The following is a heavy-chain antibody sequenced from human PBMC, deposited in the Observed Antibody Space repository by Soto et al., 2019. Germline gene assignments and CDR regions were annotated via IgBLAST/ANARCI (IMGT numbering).Heavy chain of an antibody. CDR3: TKDRVPDGIYSFDY. CDR2: IDLSGTTT. Sequence: GGSLRLSCAASGFSFSDYSMNWVRQAPGRGLEWVALIDLSGTTTHYRESVKGRFTLSKDKSRKTVYLQMNSLRVEDAAVYYCTKDRVPDGIYSFDYWGQGALVTVSS. J-gene: IGHJ4*02. D-gene: IGHD6-13*01. CDR1: GFSFSDYS. V-gene: IGHV3-23*05.